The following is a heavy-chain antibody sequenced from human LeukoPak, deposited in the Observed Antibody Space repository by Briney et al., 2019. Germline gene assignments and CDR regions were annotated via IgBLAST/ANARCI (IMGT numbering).Heavy chain of an antibody. D-gene: IGHD1-26*01. CDR3: ARDKIVGPTTLDY. CDR1: GFTFSGYW. CDR2: IKQDGYEE. J-gene: IGHJ4*02. V-gene: IGHV3-7*01. Sequence: GGSLRLSCAASGFTFSGYWMSWVRQTPEKGLEWVANIKQDGYEEYYVDSVKGRFTISRDNAKSSLYLQMNSLRADDTAVYYSARDKIVGPTTLDYWGQGTLVTVSS.